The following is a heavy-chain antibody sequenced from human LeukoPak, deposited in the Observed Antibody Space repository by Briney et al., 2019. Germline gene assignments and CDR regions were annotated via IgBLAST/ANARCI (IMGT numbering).Heavy chain of an antibody. D-gene: IGHD5-18*01. CDR1: GGSISSGGYY. Sequence: SETLSLTCTVSGGSISSGGYYWSWIRQHPGQGLEWIGYIYYSGSTYYNPSLKSRVTISVDTSKNQFSLKLSSVTAADTAVYYCARADTAMVTGFDYWGQGTLVTVSS. V-gene: IGHV4-31*03. CDR2: IYYSGST. J-gene: IGHJ4*02. CDR3: ARADTAMVTGFDY.